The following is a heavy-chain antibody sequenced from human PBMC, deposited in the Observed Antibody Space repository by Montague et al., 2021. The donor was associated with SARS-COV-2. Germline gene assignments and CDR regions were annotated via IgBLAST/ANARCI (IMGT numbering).Heavy chain of an antibody. CDR1: GDSVAVEEPR. Sequence: CAISGDSVAVEEPRWSSEGHSPALELDQLRMTYYMSEYNNDYAESVKSRITIDPDTSKHQFSLHLNSVTPEDTAVYYCARIPVGSKYYFDFWGQGTLATVSS. CDR2: TYYMSEYNN. D-gene: IGHD2-2*01. J-gene: IGHJ4*02. CDR3: ARIPVGSKYYFDF. V-gene: IGHV6-1*01.